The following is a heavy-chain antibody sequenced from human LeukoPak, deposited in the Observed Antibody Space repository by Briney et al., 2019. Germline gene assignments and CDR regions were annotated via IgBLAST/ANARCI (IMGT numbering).Heavy chain of an antibody. J-gene: IGHJ4*02. CDR3: ICYYDSSDYFY. CDR1: HYTSPTYG. Sequence: ASVKVSCKASHYTSPTYGITWVRQAPGQGLEWMGWINADNGHTNYAQNFQGRVTMTRDTSTSTAYMDLRSLRTDDTAVYYCICYYDSSDYFYWGQGTVVTVSS. D-gene: IGHD3-22*01. V-gene: IGHV1-18*01. CDR2: INADNGHT.